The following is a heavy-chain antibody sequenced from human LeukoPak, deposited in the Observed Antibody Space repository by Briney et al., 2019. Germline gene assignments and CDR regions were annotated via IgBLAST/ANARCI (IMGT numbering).Heavy chain of an antibody. CDR1: GYTFTGHY. D-gene: IGHD2-15*01. Sequence: DSVKVSCNAYGYTFTGHYMHWMRQPPGQGLELMGWINPNSGGTNYAEKVQGRVTMTRDTSISTAYMELSRLRSDDTAVYYCASAPFGYCSGGSCYQYYYGMDVWGQGTTVTVSS. CDR2: INPNSGGT. CDR3: ASAPFGYCSGGSCYQYYYGMDV. J-gene: IGHJ6*02. V-gene: IGHV1-2*02.